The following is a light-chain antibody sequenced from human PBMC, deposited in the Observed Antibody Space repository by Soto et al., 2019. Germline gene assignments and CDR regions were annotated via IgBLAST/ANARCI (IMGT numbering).Light chain of an antibody. CDR3: SSYTSSSTLVV. CDR2: DVS. CDR1: SSDVGGYNY. V-gene: IGLV2-14*01. J-gene: IGLJ2*01. Sequence: QSALTQPASVSGSPGQSITISCTGTSSDVGGYNYVSWYQQHPGKAPKLMIYDVSNRPSGVSNPFSGSKSGNTASLTISGLQDEDEADYYCSSYTSSSTLVVFGGGTKLTVL.